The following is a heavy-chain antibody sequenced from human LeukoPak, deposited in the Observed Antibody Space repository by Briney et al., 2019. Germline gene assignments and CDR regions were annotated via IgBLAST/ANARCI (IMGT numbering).Heavy chain of an antibody. CDR1: GGTFSSYA. D-gene: IGHD3-16*01. CDR3: ARGKVTTFAGFDY. J-gene: IGHJ4*02. V-gene: IGHV1-69*13. Sequence: SVKVSCEASGGTFSSYAISWVRQAPGQGLEWMGGIIPIFGTANYAQKFQGRVTITADESTSTAYMELSSLRSEDTAVYYCARGKVTTFAGFDYWGQGTLVTVSS. CDR2: IIPIFGTA.